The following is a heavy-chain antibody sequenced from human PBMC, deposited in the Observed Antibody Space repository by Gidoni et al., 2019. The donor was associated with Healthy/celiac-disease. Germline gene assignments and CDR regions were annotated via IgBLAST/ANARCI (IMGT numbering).Heavy chain of an antibody. CDR3: ARVGSEYCGGDCYSWYFDL. CDR1: GGLISSYY. Sequence: QVQLQESGPGLVKPSETLSLTCYVSGGLISSYYWSWIRQPPGKGLEWIGYIYYSGSTNYNPSLKSRVTISVDTSKNQFSLKLSSVTAADTAVYYCARVGSEYCGGDCYSWYFDLWGRGTLVTVSS. CDR2: IYYSGST. V-gene: IGHV4-59*01. J-gene: IGHJ2*01. D-gene: IGHD2-21*02.